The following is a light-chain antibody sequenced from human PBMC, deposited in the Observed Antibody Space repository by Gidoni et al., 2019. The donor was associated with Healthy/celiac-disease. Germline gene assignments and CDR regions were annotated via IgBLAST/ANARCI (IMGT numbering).Light chain of an antibody. CDR1: QSVSSY. V-gene: IGKV3-11*01. J-gene: IGKJ5*01. Sequence: DIVLTQSPATLSLSPGERATLSCRASQSVSSYLAWYQQKPGQAPRLLIYDASNRATGIPARFSGSGSGTDFTLTISSLEPEDFAVYDCQQRSNWPITFGQGTRLEIK. CDR3: QQRSNWPIT. CDR2: DAS.